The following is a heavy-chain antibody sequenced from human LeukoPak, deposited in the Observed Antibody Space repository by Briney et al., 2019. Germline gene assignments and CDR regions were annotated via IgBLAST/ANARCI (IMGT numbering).Heavy chain of an antibody. CDR1: GFTFSSYA. Sequence: GGSLRLSCAASGFTFSSYAMHWVRQASGKGLEWVGRIRSKANSYATAYAASVKGRFTISRDDSKNTAYLQMNSLKTEDTAVYYCTSHIVVVPAAPWDYCYYMDVWGKGTTVTVSS. CDR3: TSHIVVVPAAPWDYCYYMDV. V-gene: IGHV3-73*01. D-gene: IGHD2-2*01. CDR2: IRSKANSYAT. J-gene: IGHJ6*03.